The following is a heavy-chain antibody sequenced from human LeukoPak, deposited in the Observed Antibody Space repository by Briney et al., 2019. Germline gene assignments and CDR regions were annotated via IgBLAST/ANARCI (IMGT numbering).Heavy chain of an antibody. CDR1: GGSISSGGYY. V-gene: IGHV4-30-2*01. Sequence: PSETLSLTCTVSGGSISSGGYYWSWIRQPPGKGLEWIGYIYHSGSTYYNPSLKSRVTISVDRSKNQFSLKLSSVTAADTAVYYCARDRIEEPTSITMVRGVITHLRRPADFDYWGQGTLVTVSS. CDR2: IYHSGST. J-gene: IGHJ4*02. CDR3: ARDRIEEPTSITMVRGVITHLRRPADFDY. D-gene: IGHD3-10*01.